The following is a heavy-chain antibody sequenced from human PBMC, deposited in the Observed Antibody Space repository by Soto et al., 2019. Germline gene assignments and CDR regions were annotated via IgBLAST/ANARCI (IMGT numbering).Heavy chain of an antibody. CDR2: ISRNASTI. Sequence: GGSLRLSCVASGFSFSSYTMNWFRQAPGKGLEWVSDISRNASTISYADSVRGRFTISRDNAKNSLYLQMNSLRAEDTAVYYCARDRGIVGATQYYFDYWGREPWSPSPQ. J-gene: IGHJ4*02. D-gene: IGHD1-26*01. V-gene: IGHV3-48*04. CDR1: GFSFSSYT. CDR3: ARDRGIVGATQYYFDY.